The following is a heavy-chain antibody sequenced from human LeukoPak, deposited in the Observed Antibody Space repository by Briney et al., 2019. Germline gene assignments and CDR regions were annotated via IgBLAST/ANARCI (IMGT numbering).Heavy chain of an antibody. V-gene: IGHV3-33*01. CDR1: GFTFSSYG. D-gene: IGHD2-8*01. CDR2: IWYDGSNK. CDR3: ARGSQVYDAFDI. Sequence: GSLRLSCAASGFTFSSYGMHWVRQAPGKGLEWVAVIWYDGSNKYYADSVKGRFTISRDNSKNTLYLQMNSLRAEDTAVYYCARGSQVYDAFDIWGQGTMVTVSS. J-gene: IGHJ3*02.